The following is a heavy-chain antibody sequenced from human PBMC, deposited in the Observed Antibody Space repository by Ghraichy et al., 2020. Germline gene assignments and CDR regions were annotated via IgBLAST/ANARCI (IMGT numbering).Heavy chain of an antibody. D-gene: IGHD3-3*01. CDR1: GFAFSDYH. V-gene: IGHV3-11*01. Sequence: GGSLRLSCAASGFAFSDYHMSWIRQAPGKGLEWISYISSRSSTIKYVESAKGRFTISRDNVKNSLYLEMNNLRLEDTAVYYCARGTLFGVRTLFNHWGQGTLVTASS. CDR3: ARGTLFGVRTLFNH. CDR2: ISSRSSTI. J-gene: IGHJ1*01.